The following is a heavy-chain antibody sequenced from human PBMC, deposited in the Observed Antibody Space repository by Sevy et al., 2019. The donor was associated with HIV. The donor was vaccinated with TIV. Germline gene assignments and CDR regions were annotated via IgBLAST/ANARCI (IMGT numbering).Heavy chain of an antibody. J-gene: IGHJ6*03. CDR2: IWYDEINK. Sequence: GGSLRLSCAASGFTVRSYGMHWVRQAPGKGLEWVAVIWYDEINKYYADSVWGRFTISRDNSKNTLYLQMNSLRADDTAVYYCAKVRGCSGTSCSGCGRIAPYYMDVWGKGTTVTVSS. D-gene: IGHD2-2*01. V-gene: IGHV3-33*06. CDR3: AKVRGCSGTSCSGCGRIAPYYMDV. CDR1: GFTVRSYG.